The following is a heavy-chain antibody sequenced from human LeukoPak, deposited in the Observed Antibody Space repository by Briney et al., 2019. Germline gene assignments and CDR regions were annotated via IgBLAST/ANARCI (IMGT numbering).Heavy chain of an antibody. Sequence: SVKVSCKASGGTFSSYAISWVRQAPGQGLEWMGGIIPIFGTANYAQKFQGRVTITADESTSTAYMELSSLRSEDTAVYYCAREDSSGYYYFDYWGQGTLVTVSS. CDR3: AREDSSGYYYFDY. V-gene: IGHV1-69*13. CDR1: GGTFSSYA. J-gene: IGHJ4*02. D-gene: IGHD3-22*01. CDR2: IIPIFGTA.